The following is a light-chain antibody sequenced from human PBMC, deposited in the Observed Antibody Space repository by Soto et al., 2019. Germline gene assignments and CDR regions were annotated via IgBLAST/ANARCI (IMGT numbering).Light chain of an antibody. CDR1: YSDIGDYNY. CDR2: EVT. CDR3: SSYSGTNSNVI. V-gene: IGLV2-8*01. J-gene: IGLJ2*01. Sequence: QSVLTQPPSASGSPGQSVTISCAGTYSDIGDYNYVSWYQQHPDKVPKLIIYEVTKRPSGVPDRFSGSKSGYTASLTVSDLQPADEAVYYCSSYSGTNSNVIFGGGTKLT.